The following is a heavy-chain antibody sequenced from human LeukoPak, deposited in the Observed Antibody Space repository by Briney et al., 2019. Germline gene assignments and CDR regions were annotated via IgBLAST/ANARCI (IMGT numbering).Heavy chain of an antibody. Sequence: SETLSLTCAVYGGSFSGYYWSWIRQPPGKGLEWIGEINHSGSTNYNPSLKSRVTISVDTSKNQFSLKLSSVTAADTAVYYCARGRTAAAGKRGGGMDVWGQGTTVTVSS. CDR1: GGSFSGYY. J-gene: IGHJ6*02. D-gene: IGHD6-13*01. CDR3: ARGRTAAAGKRGGGMDV. CDR2: INHSGST. V-gene: IGHV4-34*01.